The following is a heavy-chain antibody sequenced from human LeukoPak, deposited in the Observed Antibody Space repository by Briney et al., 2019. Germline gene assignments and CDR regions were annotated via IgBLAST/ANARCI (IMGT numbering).Heavy chain of an antibody. V-gene: IGHV4-59*01. D-gene: IGHD5-18*01. J-gene: IGHJ4*02. CDR2: IYYSGST. CDR1: GGSISSYY. Sequence: SETLSLTCTVSGGSISSYYWSWIRQPPGKGLAWIGYIYYSGSTNYNPSLKSRVTISVDTSKNQFSLKLSSVTAADTAVYYCARVLYSYAKTYYFDYWGQGTLVTVSS. CDR3: ARVLYSYAKTYYFDY.